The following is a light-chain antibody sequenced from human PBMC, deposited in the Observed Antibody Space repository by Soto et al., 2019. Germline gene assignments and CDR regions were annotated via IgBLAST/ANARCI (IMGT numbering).Light chain of an antibody. J-gene: IGKJ2*01. CDR1: QRITNS. V-gene: IGKV1-39*01. CDR3: QQSDSTPPT. CDR2: TAS. Sequence: DIQMTQSPSSLSASGGDRVSITCRASQRITNSLNWYQQKPGKAPQLLIYTASSLQSGVPSRFSGSGSGTDFTLTINSLQTEDFATYYCQQSDSTPPTFGQGTKLEIK.